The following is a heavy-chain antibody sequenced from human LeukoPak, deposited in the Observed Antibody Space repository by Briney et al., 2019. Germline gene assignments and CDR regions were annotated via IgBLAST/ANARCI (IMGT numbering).Heavy chain of an antibody. Sequence: GGSLRLSCATSGFTFSTFWMHWVRQAPGKGLVWVSRINHDGSSTNYADSVKGRFTISRDNAKNTLYLQMNSLRAEDTAVYYCARDIYGGNWPNDYWGQGTLVTVSS. CDR2: INHDGSST. D-gene: IGHD4-23*01. V-gene: IGHV3-74*01. CDR1: GFTFSTFW. CDR3: ARDIYGGNWPNDY. J-gene: IGHJ4*02.